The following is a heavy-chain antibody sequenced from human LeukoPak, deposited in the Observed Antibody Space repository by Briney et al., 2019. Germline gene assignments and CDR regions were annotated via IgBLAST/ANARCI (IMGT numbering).Heavy chain of an antibody. Sequence: QAGGSLRLSCAASGFTFSSYSMNWVRQAPGKGLEWVSYISSSSTLKHYADSVKGRFTISRDNSKNTLYLQMNSLRAEDTAVYYCAKDRIISYSSRGGIFDYWGQGTLVTVSS. CDR3: AKDRIISYSSRGGIFDY. J-gene: IGHJ4*02. V-gene: IGHV3-48*01. CDR1: GFTFSSYS. CDR2: ISSSSTLK. D-gene: IGHD6-13*01.